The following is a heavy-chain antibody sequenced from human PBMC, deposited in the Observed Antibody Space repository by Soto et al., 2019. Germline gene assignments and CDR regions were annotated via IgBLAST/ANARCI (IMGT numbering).Heavy chain of an antibody. J-gene: IGHJ5*02. Sequence: ASVKVSCKASGYTFTSCGISWVRQAPGQGLEWMGCISAYNGNTNYAQNLQGRVTMTTDTSTSTAYMELKNLRSDDTAVYYCARDPIPLTSRTSFGVAGFRPGGQGALVTVSS. CDR3: ARDPIPLTSRTSFGVAGFRP. D-gene: IGHD3-3*01. CDR2: ISAYNGNT. V-gene: IGHV1-18*04. CDR1: GYTFTSCG.